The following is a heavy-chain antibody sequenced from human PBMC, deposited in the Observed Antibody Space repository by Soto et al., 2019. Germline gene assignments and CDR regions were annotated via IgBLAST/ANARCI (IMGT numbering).Heavy chain of an antibody. J-gene: IGHJ4*02. Sequence: QVQLQESGPGLVKPSETLSLTCTVSGGSISSYYWSWIRQPAGKGLEWIGRIYTSGSTNYNPSLKSRVTMSVDTSKNQFALKLSSVTAADTAVYYCARGRIGYGSGSYDYWGQGTLVTVSS. D-gene: IGHD3-10*01. CDR2: IYTSGST. V-gene: IGHV4-4*07. CDR3: ARGRIGYGSGSYDY. CDR1: GGSISSYY.